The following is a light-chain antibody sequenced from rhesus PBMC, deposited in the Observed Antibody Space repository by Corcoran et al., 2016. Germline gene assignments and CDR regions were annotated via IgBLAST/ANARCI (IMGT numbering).Light chain of an antibody. V-gene: IGKV1-22*01. Sequence: DIQMTQSPSSLSASVGDTVTITCRASQSISSWLDWYQQKPGKAPNLLIYKASTLQSGVPSRFSGSGSGTEFTRTISSLEPEDVATYYCLQYSSSPWTFGRGTKVEIK. CDR3: LQYSSSPWT. CDR1: QSISSW. J-gene: IGKJ1*01. CDR2: KAS.